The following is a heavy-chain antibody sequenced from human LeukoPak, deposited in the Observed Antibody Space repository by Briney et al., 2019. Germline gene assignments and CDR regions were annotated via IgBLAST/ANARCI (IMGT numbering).Heavy chain of an antibody. CDR2: IYHSGRT. CDR3: AREVPYYDSSGYGYHYYYMDV. CDR1: GYSISSGYY. D-gene: IGHD3-22*01. J-gene: IGHJ6*03. V-gene: IGHV4-38-2*02. Sequence: SETLSLTCTVSGYSISSGYYWGWIRQPPGKGLEWIGSIYHSGRTFYNPSLKSRVTISVDTSNNQFSLQLHSVTAADTAVYYCAREVPYYDSSGYGYHYYYMDVWGKGTTVTISS.